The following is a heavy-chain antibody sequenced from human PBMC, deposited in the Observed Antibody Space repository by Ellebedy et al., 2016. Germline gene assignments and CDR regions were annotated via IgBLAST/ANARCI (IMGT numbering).Heavy chain of an antibody. Sequence: SETLSLTXTVSGGSISSSSYYWGWIRQPPGKGLEWIGEIYHSGSTNYNPSLKSRVTMSVDTSKNQFSLKLSSVTAADTAVYYCARDAYCSSTSCLRNSVVNWYFDLWGRGTLVTVSS. D-gene: IGHD2-2*01. CDR3: ARDAYCSSTSCLRNSVVNWYFDL. V-gene: IGHV4-39*07. CDR1: GGSISSSSYY. J-gene: IGHJ2*01. CDR2: IYHSGST.